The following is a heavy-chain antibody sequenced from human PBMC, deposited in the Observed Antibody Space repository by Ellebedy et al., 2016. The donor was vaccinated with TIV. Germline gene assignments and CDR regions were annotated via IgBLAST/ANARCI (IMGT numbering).Heavy chain of an antibody. CDR2: ISISNSYI. D-gene: IGHD5-12*01. V-gene: IGHV3-21*04. CDR3: ALSGYRGYDRPV. J-gene: IGHJ3*01. Sequence: GESLKISCVAAGFSLGDFNMNWVRQTPGKGLEWVSFISISNSYIYYADSVKGRFTVSRDNSKNTLFLQMNNLRDEDTAIYYCALSGYRGYDRPVWGQGTMVTVSS. CDR1: GFSLGDFN.